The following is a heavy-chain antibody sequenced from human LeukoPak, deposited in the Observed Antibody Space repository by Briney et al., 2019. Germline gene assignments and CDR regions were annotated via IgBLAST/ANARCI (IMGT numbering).Heavy chain of an antibody. D-gene: IGHD1-1*01. Sequence: GGSLRLSCAASGFTFSSYTMHWVRQAPGKGLEWVAVISYDGSNKYYADSVKGRFTISRDNSKNTLYLQMNSLRAEDTAVYYCAKDHKVLGFDPWGQGTLVTVSS. J-gene: IGHJ5*02. CDR3: AKDHKVLGFDP. CDR2: ISYDGSNK. CDR1: GFTFSSYT. V-gene: IGHV3-30-3*01.